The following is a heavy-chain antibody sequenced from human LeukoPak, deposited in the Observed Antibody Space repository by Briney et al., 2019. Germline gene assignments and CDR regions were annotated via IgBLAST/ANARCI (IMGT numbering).Heavy chain of an antibody. CDR2: ISRSSSYI. J-gene: IGHJ5*02. V-gene: IGHV3-21*01. CDR3: ARDRDFGVGNWFDP. D-gene: IGHD3-3*01. Sequence: PGGALRLSCAASGFTFSDYSMNGVRQAPGGGLEGVSSISRSSSYIYYADSMKGRFTISRDDAKNSLSLQMNSLRAEDTAVYYCARDRDFGVGNWFDPWGQGVLVTVSA. CDR1: GFTFSDYS.